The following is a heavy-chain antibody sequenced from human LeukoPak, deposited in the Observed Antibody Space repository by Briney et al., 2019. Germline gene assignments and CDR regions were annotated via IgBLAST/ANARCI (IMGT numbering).Heavy chain of an antibody. Sequence: TGGSLRLSCAASGFTFSSYWMHWVRQAPGKGLAWVSRINTDGSSTSYADSVKGRFTISRDNAKNTLYLQMNSLRAEDTAVFYCARDRTGTPDYWGQGTLVTVSS. D-gene: IGHD1-1*01. CDR2: INTDGSST. CDR3: ARDRTGTPDY. CDR1: GFTFSSYW. V-gene: IGHV3-74*01. J-gene: IGHJ4*02.